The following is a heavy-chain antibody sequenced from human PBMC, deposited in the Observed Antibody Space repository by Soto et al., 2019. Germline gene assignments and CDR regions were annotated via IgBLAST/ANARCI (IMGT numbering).Heavy chain of an antibody. CDR2: IWYDGSNK. CDR3: ARADHSSSSGYYMDV. J-gene: IGHJ6*03. V-gene: IGHV3-33*01. Sequence: GGSLRLSCAASGFTFSSYGMHWVRQAPGKGLEWVAVIWYDGSNKYYADSVKGRFTISRDNSKNTLYLQMNSLRAEDTAVYYCARADHSSSSGYYMDVWGKGTTVTVSS. D-gene: IGHD6-6*01. CDR1: GFTFSSYG.